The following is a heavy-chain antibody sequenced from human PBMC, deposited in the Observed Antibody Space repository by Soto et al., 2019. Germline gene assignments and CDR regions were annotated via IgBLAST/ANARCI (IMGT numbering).Heavy chain of an antibody. J-gene: IGHJ6*02. CDR2: NIPYSGNT. D-gene: IGHD5-12*01. CDR3: TMVDNYFTPAPQEV. V-gene: IGHV1-18*01. CDR1: GYIFVNYG. Sequence: QVQLVQSGDEVRKPGSSVKVSCKASGYIFVNYGIAWVRQAPGQELEWMGWNIPYSGNTHYAKKVQRTLTITTNTTTNRAYMELGRLTSDDTAVYYWTMVDNYFTPAPQEVWGQGTTVTVSS.